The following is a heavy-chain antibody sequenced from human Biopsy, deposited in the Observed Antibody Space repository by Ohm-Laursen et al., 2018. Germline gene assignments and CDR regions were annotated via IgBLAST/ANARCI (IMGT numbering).Heavy chain of an antibody. CDR2: IYNTETT. J-gene: IGHJ5*02. Sequence: GTLSLTCTVSGGSISSSTTYYWAWLRQPPGKGLEWIGSIYNTETTFYNPSLKSRVTISVDTSTNQFSLKVSSVTAADTALYFCARHPTGFWFDPWGHGTLVTVSS. CDR1: GGSISSSTTYY. V-gene: IGHV4-39*01. CDR3: ARHPTGFWFDP.